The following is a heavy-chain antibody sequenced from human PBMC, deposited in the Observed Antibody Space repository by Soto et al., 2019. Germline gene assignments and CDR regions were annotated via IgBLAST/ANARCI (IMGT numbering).Heavy chain of an antibody. Sequence: PGGSLRLSCAASGFTFSSYAMHWVRQAPGKGLEWVAVISYDGSNKYYADSVKGRFTISRDNSKNTLYLQMNSLRAEDTAVYYCARVGEITIFGVSGWADRMDVWGQGTTVTVSS. CDR2: ISYDGSNK. CDR3: ARVGEITIFGVSGWADRMDV. V-gene: IGHV3-30-3*01. D-gene: IGHD3-3*01. CDR1: GFTFSSYA. J-gene: IGHJ6*02.